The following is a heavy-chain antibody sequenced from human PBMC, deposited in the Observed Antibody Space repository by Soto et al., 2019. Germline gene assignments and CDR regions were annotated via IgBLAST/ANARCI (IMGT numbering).Heavy chain of an antibody. J-gene: IGHJ4*02. CDR3: AKAPLFYDSSGYRIH. V-gene: IGHV3-30*18. Sequence: GGSLRLSCAASGFTFSSYGMHWVRQAPGKGLEWVAVISYDGSNKCYADSVKGRFTISRDNSKNTLYLQMNSLRAEDTAVYYCAKAPLFYDSSGYRIHWGQGTLVTVSS. D-gene: IGHD3-22*01. CDR2: ISYDGSNK. CDR1: GFTFSSYG.